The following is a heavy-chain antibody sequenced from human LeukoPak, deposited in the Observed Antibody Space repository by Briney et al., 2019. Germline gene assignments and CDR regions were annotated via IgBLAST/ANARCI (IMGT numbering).Heavy chain of an antibody. J-gene: IGHJ4*02. CDR2: ISGSGGST. Sequence: GGSLRLSCAASGFTFSSCAMSWVRQAPGKGLEWVSVISGSGGSTNYADSVKGRFTISRDNSKNTLYLQMNSLRAEDTAVYYCARHTGYDFAFDYWGQGTLVTVSS. CDR1: GFTFSSCA. D-gene: IGHD5-12*01. CDR3: ARHTGYDFAFDY. V-gene: IGHV3-23*01.